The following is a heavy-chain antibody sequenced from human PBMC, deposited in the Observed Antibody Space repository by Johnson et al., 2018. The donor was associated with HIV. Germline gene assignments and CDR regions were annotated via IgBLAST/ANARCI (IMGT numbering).Heavy chain of an antibody. CDR1: GFTFSSYA. D-gene: IGHD6-19*01. CDR3: AKAYSSGWWALDS. V-gene: IGHV3-30*04. CDR2: ISYDGSNK. J-gene: IGHJ3*02. Sequence: QVQLVESGGGVVQPGRSLRLSCAASGFTFSSYAMHWVRQAPGKGLEWVAVISYDGSNKYYADSVKGRFTISRDNSKNTLYLQMNSLRAEDTAVYYCAKAYSSGWWALDSWGQGTMVTVSS.